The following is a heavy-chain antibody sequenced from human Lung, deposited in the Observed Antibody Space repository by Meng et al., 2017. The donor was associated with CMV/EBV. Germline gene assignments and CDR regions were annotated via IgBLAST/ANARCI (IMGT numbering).Heavy chain of an antibody. J-gene: IGHJ4*02. Sequence: GGSLRLXCAASGFTFSSYAMTWVRQAPGKGLEWVSVISGGGGTTDFADSVKGRFIISRDNSKNTLYLQMYSLRAEDTAVYYCAKEPTYQRYSGSYLDYWGQGKXVNGAS. CDR3: AKEPTYQRYSGSYLDY. V-gene: IGHV3-23*01. CDR2: ISGGGGTT. CDR1: GFTFSSYA. D-gene: IGHD1-26*01.